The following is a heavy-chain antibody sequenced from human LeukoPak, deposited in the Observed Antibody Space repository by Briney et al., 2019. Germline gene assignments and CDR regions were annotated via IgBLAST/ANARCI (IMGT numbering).Heavy chain of an antibody. J-gene: IGHJ6*02. Sequence: PGGSLRLSCAAFGFTFDDYAMHWVRQAPGKGLEWVSGISWNSGTKGYADSVKGRFTISRDNAKNSLYLQMNSLRGEDAALYYCAVLHYYAMDVWGQGTTVTVFS. V-gene: IGHV3-9*01. CDR2: ISWNSGTK. D-gene: IGHD2-8*01. CDR1: GFTFDDYA. CDR3: AVLHYYAMDV.